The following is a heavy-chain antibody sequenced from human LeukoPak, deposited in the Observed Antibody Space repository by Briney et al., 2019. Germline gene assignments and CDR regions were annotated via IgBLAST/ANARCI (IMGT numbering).Heavy chain of an antibody. CDR2: INHSGST. Sequence: SETLSLTCAVYGGSFSGYYWSWIRQPPGKGLEWIGEINHSGSTDYNPSLKSRVTISVDTSKNQFSLKLSSVTAADTAVYYCARRKYCSSTSCPLSYCKDVWGKGTTVTVSS. D-gene: IGHD2-2*01. V-gene: IGHV4-34*01. CDR3: ARRKYCSSTSCPLSYCKDV. J-gene: IGHJ6*03. CDR1: GGSFSGYY.